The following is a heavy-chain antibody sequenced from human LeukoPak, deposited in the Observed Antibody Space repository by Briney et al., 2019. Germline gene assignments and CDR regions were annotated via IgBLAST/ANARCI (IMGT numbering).Heavy chain of an antibody. CDR3: ARAYCSSTSCYRGDAFDI. Sequence: GASVKVSCKASGGTFSSNAISWVRQAPGQGLEWMGGIIPIFGTANYAQKFQGRVTITTDESTSTAYMELSSLRSEDTAVYYCARAYCSSTSCYRGDAFDIWGQGTMVTVSS. J-gene: IGHJ3*02. CDR1: GGTFSSNA. CDR2: IIPIFGTA. V-gene: IGHV1-69*05. D-gene: IGHD2-2*01.